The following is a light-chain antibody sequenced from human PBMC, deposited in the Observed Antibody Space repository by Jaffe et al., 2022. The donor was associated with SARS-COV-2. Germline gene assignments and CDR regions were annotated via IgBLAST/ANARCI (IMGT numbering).Light chain of an antibody. V-gene: IGLV2-18*02. CDR1: SSDVGRYNR. J-gene: IGLJ3*02. CDR2: EVT. CDR3: SSFTASNTWV. Sequence: QSALTQPPSVSGSPGQSVAISCTGTSSDVGRYNRVSWYQQAPGTAPKLLIYEVTNRPSGVPDRFSGSRSGDTASLTISGLQAEDEADYYCSSFTASNTWVFGGGTKVTVL.